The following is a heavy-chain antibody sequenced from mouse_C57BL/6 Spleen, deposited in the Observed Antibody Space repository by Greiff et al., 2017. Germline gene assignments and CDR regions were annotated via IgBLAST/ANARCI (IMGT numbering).Heavy chain of an antibody. CDR2: IYPGDGDT. J-gene: IGHJ2*01. CDR3: ARWGVYYATDY. V-gene: IGHV1-82*01. Sequence: QVQLQQSGPELVKPGASVKISCKASGYAFSSSWMNWVKQRPGKGLEWIGRIYPGDGDTNYNGKFKGKATLTADKSSSTAYMQLSSLTSEDSAVYFCARWGVYYATDYWGQGTTLTVSS. D-gene: IGHD1-1*01. CDR1: GYAFSSSW.